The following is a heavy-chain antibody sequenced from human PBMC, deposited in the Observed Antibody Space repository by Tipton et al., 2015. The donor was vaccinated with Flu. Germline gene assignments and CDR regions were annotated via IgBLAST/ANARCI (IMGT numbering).Heavy chain of an antibody. J-gene: IGHJ6*02. Sequence: TLSLTCTVSGGSIISGSHYWSWIRQPAGKGLEWIGRIYTSGRTDYNPSLKSRLTISVDSSKNQFSLRLTSVTAADTAVYYCARARAPYYYYAMDVWGQGITVTVSS. CDR1: GGSIISGSHY. V-gene: IGHV4-61*02. CDR3: ARARAPYYYYAMDV. CDR2: IYTSGRT.